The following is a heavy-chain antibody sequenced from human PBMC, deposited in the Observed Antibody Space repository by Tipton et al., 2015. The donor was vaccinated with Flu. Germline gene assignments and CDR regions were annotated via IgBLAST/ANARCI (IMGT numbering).Heavy chain of an antibody. J-gene: IGHJ4*02. CDR1: GGSISSYY. CDR3: ARQHVSTIFGVDYFDY. Sequence: GLVKPSETLSLACTVSGGSISSYYWSWIRQPAGKGLEWIGRIYTSGSTNYNPSLKSRVTISVDTSKNQFSLKLSSVTAADTAVYYCARQHVSTIFGVDYFDYWGQGTLVTVSS. D-gene: IGHD3-3*01. V-gene: IGHV4-4*07. CDR2: IYTSGST.